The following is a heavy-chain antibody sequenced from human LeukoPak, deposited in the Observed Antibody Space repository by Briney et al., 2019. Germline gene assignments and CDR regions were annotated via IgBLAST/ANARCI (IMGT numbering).Heavy chain of an antibody. V-gene: IGHV3-15*01. D-gene: IGHD5-18*01. Sequence: GGSLRLSCAASGFTFRNASMSWVRQAPGKGLEWVGRIKSKTDGGRTDYAAPVRGRFTISRDDSKNTLNLQMNSLTTEDTAVYFCAHRDTTMVRVDYWGQGTLVTVSS. CDR1: GFTFRNAS. J-gene: IGHJ4*02. CDR3: AHRDTTMVRVDY. CDR2: IKSKTDGGRT.